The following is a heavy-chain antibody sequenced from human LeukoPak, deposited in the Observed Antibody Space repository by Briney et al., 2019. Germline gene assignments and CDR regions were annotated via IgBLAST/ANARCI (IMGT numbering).Heavy chain of an antibody. CDR2: ISWNSGSI. CDR1: GFTFDDYA. Sequence: PGGSLRLSCAASGFTFDDYAMHWVRQAPGKGLEWVSGISWNSGSIGYADSVKGRFTISRDNSKNTLYLQMNSLRAEDTAVYYCATTSGQYCSGGSCYSQHYYYYYYMDVWGKGTTVTISS. V-gene: IGHV3-9*01. D-gene: IGHD2-15*01. CDR3: ATTSGQYCSGGSCYSQHYYYYYYMDV. J-gene: IGHJ6*03.